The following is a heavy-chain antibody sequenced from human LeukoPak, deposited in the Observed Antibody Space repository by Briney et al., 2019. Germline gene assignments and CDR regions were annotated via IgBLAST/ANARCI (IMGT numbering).Heavy chain of an antibody. Sequence: GASVEVSCKASGGTFSSYAISWVRQAPGQGLEWMGGIIPIFGTANYAQKFQGRVTITADKSTSTAYMELSSLRSEDTAVYYCASRYCSSGSCYGTYFDYWGQGTLVTVSS. CDR1: GGTFSSYA. J-gene: IGHJ4*02. CDR3: ASRYCSSGSCYGTYFDY. V-gene: IGHV1-69*06. D-gene: IGHD2-15*01. CDR2: IIPIFGTA.